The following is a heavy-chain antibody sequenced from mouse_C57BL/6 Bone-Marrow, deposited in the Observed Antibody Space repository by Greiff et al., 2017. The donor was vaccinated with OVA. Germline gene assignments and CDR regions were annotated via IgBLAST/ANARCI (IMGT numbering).Heavy chain of an antibody. CDR3: ARQSSSPYYFDY. V-gene: IGHV5-9*01. D-gene: IGHD1-1*01. CDR2: ISGGGGNT. Sequence: VQLKESGGGLVKPGGSLKLSCAASGFTFSSYTMSWVRQTPEKRLEWVATISGGGGNTYYPDSVKGRFTISRDNAKNTLYLQMSSLRSEDTALYYCARQSSSPYYFDYWGQGTTLTVSS. CDR1: GFTFSSYT. J-gene: IGHJ2*01.